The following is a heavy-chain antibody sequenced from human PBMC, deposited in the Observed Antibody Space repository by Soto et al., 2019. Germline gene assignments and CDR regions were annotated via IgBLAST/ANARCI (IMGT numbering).Heavy chain of an antibody. Sequence: QVQLQESGPGLVKASQTLSLTCTVSGGSISSADYYWTWVRQPPGKGLEWIGYIYFRGTTHYNPYLKSRVNISLDTSKNQFSLRLSSVTAADTAVYYCAIDRYFGSGSYWGVDYWGQGTLLIVSS. CDR3: AIDRYFGSGSYWGVDY. CDR1: GGSISSADYY. D-gene: IGHD3-10*01. J-gene: IGHJ4*02. V-gene: IGHV4-30-4*01. CDR2: IYFRGTT.